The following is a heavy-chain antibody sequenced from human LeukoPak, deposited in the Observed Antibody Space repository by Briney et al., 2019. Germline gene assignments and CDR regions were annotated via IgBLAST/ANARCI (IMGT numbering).Heavy chain of an antibody. CDR3: ARSGSITIFGVVISPHDAFDI. CDR1: GYTFANYG. J-gene: IGHJ3*02. V-gene: IGHV1-18*01. CDR2: VSTYNGNT. D-gene: IGHD3-3*01. Sequence: ASVKVSCKASGYTFANYGIGWMRQAPGQGLEWMGWVSTYNGNTNYAQKFQGRVTMTRDTSISTAYMELSRLRSDDTAVYYCARSGSITIFGVVISPHDAFDIWGQGTMVTVSS.